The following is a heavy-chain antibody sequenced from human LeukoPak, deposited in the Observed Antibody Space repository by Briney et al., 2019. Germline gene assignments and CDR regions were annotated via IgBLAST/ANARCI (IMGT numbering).Heavy chain of an antibody. CDR3: ARATTVVTSAAFDI. V-gene: IGHV1-3*01. D-gene: IGHD4-23*01. J-gene: IGHJ3*02. Sequence: ASVKVSCKASGYTFTSHAMHWVRQAPGQRLEWVGWINAGNGNTKYSQKFQGRVTITRDTSASTAYMELSSLRSEDTAVYYCARATTVVTSAAFDIWGQGTMVTVSS. CDR1: GYTFTSHA. CDR2: INAGNGNT.